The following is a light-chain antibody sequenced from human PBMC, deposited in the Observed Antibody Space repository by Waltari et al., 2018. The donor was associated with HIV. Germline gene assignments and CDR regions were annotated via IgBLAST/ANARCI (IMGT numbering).Light chain of an antibody. CDR1: DSDFGLYHF. CDR3: ASFTGDNTVM. V-gene: IGLV2-14*03. CDR2: DVD. J-gene: IGLJ3*02. Sequence: AVTQPASVSGLPGQSTTISCTGDDSDFGLYHFVSWYQPPSGKPPKLTLYDVDSRASGVSDRFSGSMSGNTASLTISGLRTEDEAHYYCASFTGDNTVMFGGGTEVTVL.